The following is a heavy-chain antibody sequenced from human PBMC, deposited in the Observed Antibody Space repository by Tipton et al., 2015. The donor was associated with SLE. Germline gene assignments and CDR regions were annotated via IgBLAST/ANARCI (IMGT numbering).Heavy chain of an antibody. D-gene: IGHD2-8*02. V-gene: IGHV4-39*07. CDR1: GGSISSGGYY. CDR3: ARDTDFDY. Sequence: LRLSCTVSGGSISSGGYYWSWIRQHPGKGLEWIGSIYYSGSTYYNPSLKSRVTISVDTSKNQFSLKLSSVTAADTAVYYCARDTDFDYWGQGTLVTVSS. J-gene: IGHJ4*02. CDR2: IYYSGST.